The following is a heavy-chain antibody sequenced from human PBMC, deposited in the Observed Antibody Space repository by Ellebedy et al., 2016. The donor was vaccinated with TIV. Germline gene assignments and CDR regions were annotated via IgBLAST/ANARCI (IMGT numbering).Heavy chain of an antibody. Sequence: GGSLRLSCAASGFTFSSYGMHWVRQAPGKGLEWVAVISYDGSNKYYADSVKGRFTISRDNAKDSLYLQMNTLGGEDTAVYYCSTVEWYRSDYWGQGTLVTVSS. D-gene: IGHD3-3*01. CDR1: GFTFSSYG. J-gene: IGHJ4*02. CDR3: STVEWYRSDY. V-gene: IGHV3-30*03. CDR2: ISYDGSNK.